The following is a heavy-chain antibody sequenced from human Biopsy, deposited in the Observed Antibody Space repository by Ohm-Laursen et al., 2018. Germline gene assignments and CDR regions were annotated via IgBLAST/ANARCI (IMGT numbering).Heavy chain of an antibody. Sequence: SSVKVSSKVSGNTFAPYHIHWVRQAPGQGLEWMGVISPSGATTSFSQKFQGRITMTRDTSTGTVYMDLNSLGSEDTAVYYCAKSGVGSDGTDSYYYGMDVWGPGTTVTVSS. V-gene: IGHV1-46*01. D-gene: IGHD5-24*01. CDR2: ISPSGATT. J-gene: IGHJ6*02. CDR3: AKSGVGSDGTDSYYYGMDV. CDR1: GNTFAPYH.